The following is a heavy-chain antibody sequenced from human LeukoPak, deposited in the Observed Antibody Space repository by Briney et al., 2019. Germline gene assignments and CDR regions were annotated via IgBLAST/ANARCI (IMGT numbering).Heavy chain of an antibody. Sequence: GGSLRLSCAASGFTFSSYSMNWVRQAPGKGLVWVSRINSDGVNTSYADSVKGRFTISRDNAKNTLNLQMNSLRAEDTAVYYCARDLGQYYDTSDNWFDPWGQGTLVTVSS. CDR3: ARDLGQYYDTSDNWFDP. V-gene: IGHV3-74*01. D-gene: IGHD3-22*01. J-gene: IGHJ5*02. CDR1: GFTFSSYS. CDR2: INSDGVNT.